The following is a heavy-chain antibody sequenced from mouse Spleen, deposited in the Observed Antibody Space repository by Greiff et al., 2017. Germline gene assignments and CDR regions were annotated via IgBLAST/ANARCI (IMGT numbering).Heavy chain of an antibody. CDR1: GYAFSSSW. V-gene: IGHV1-82*01. J-gene: IGHJ3*01. CDR2: IYPGDGAT. Sequence: VQRVESGPELVKPGASVKISCKASGYAFSSSWMNWVKQRPGKGLEWIGRIYPGDGATNYNGKFKGKATLTADTSSSTAYLQLSSLTSEDSAVYICARHYYGSPLAYWGQGTLVPISA. D-gene: IGHD1-1*01. CDR3: ARHYYGSPLAY.